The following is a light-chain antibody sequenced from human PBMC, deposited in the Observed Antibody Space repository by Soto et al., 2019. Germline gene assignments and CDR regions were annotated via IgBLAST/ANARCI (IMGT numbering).Light chain of an antibody. CDR1: QSVLYSSNNKNY. CDR3: QQYYNTPRT. CDR2: WAS. Sequence: DIVMTKYPDSLAVSLGETATSNCKSSQSVLYSSNNKNYLAWYQQKPGQPPNLLIYWASTLKSGVPDRFSGSGSGTHFTLTITSLQAEDVAVYYCQQYYNTPRTFGQGTKVEVK. J-gene: IGKJ1*01. V-gene: IGKV4-1*01.